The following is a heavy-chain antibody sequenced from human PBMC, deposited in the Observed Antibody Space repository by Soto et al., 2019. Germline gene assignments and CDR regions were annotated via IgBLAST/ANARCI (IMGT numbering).Heavy chain of an antibody. Sequence: QVQLVESGGGVVQPGRSLRLSCAAXXXTXSXYGMHWVRXAPGXGLEWVAVISYDGSNKYYADSVKGRFTISRDNSKNTLYLQMNSLRAEDTAVYYCAXXHSXXXSGXXDFDYWGQGTLVTVSS. CDR2: ISYDGSNK. CDR1: XXTXSXYG. V-gene: IGHV3-30*03. J-gene: IGHJ4*02. D-gene: IGHD3-10*01. CDR3: AXXHSXXXSGXXDFDY.